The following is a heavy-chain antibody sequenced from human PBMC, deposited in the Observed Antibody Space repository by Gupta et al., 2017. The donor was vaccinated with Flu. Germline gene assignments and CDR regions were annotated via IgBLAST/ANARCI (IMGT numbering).Heavy chain of an antibody. CDR1: TFSSYA. CDR2: ISYDGSNK. Sequence: TFSSYAMHWVRQAPGKGLEWVAVISYDGSNKYYADSVKGRFTISRDNSKNTLYLQMNSLRAEDTAVYYCAREGSSWYFDYWGQGTLVTVSS. J-gene: IGHJ4*02. D-gene: IGHD6-13*01. CDR3: AREGSSWYFDY. V-gene: IGHV3-30-3*01.